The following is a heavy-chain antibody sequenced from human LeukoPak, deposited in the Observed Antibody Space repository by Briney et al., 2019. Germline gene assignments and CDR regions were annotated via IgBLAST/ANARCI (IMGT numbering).Heavy chain of an antibody. Sequence: GGSLRLSCAASGFTFSSYGMHWVRQAPGKGLEWVAVIWYDGSNKYYADSVKGRFAISRDNSKNTLFLQMNNLRAEDTAVYYCARVDWEGSGSYYFDYWGQGTLVTVSS. J-gene: IGHJ4*02. CDR3: ARVDWEGSGSYYFDY. CDR2: IWYDGSNK. V-gene: IGHV3-30*19. CDR1: GFTFSSYG. D-gene: IGHD1-26*01.